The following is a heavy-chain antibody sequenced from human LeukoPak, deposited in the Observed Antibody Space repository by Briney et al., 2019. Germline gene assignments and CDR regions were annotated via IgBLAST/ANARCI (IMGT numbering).Heavy chain of an antibody. Sequence: ASVNVSCKASGYTFTGYYMHWVRQAPGQGLEWMGWINPNSGGTNYAQKFQGRVTMTRDTSISTAYMELSRLRSDDTAVYYCARVALTAAGTMWANSRFDYWGQGTLVTVSS. CDR1: GYTFTGYY. J-gene: IGHJ4*02. CDR2: INPNSGGT. CDR3: ARVALTAAGTMWANSRFDY. V-gene: IGHV1-2*02. D-gene: IGHD6-13*01.